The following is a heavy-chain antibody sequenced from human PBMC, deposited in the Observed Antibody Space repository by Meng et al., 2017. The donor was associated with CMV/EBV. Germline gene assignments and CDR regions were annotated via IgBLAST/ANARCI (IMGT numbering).Heavy chain of an antibody. V-gene: IGHV4-39*07. D-gene: IGHD3-10*01. CDR1: GGSISSSSYY. CDR3: ARVAGGANWFDP. CDR2: IYYSGST. Sequence: GSLRLSCTVSGGSISSSSYYWGWIRQPPGKGLEWIGSIYYSGSTYYNPSLKSRVTISVDTSKNQFSLKLSSVTAADTAVYYCARVAGGANWFDPWGQGTLVTVSS. J-gene: IGHJ5*02.